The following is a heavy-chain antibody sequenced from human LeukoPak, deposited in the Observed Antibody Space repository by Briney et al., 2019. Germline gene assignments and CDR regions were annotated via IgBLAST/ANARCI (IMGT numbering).Heavy chain of an antibody. CDR3: ARSLYNWNYGWFDR. J-gene: IGHJ5*02. CDR2: IADSGSI. CDR1: GGSISGYY. Sequence: KPSETLSLTCTVSGGSISGYYWHWIRQPPGKGLEWIGYIADSGSIKSSPSLKSPIAISVDMSKNQVSLKLAHVTAADTAVYYCARSLYNWNYGWFDRWGQGSLVTVSS. D-gene: IGHD1-7*01. V-gene: IGHV4-59*08.